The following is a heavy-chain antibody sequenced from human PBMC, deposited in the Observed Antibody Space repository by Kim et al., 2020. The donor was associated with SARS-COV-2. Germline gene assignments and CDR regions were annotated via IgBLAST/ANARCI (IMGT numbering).Heavy chain of an antibody. V-gene: IGHV1-69*04. CDR3: ARLPAERWLQSHLTITEGTFDY. Sequence: SVKVSCKASGGTFSSYAISWVRQAPGQGLEWMGRIIPILGIANYAQKFQGRVTITADKSTSTAYMELSSLRSEDTDVYYCARLPAERWLQSHLTITEGTFDYWGQGTLVTVSS. D-gene: IGHD5-12*01. J-gene: IGHJ4*02. CDR1: GGTFSSYA. CDR2: IIPILGIA.